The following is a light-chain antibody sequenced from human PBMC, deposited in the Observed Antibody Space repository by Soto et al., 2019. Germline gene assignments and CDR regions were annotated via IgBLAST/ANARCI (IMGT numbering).Light chain of an antibody. CDR3: QPYDDLPL. Sequence: DIQMTQSPSSLSASVGDRVTITCQASQDITNYLNWYQQKPGKAPKLLIYDASNSEAGVPSRFSGSGSATDFTFTISSLQPEDIATYYCQPYDDLPLFGGGTKVEIK. CDR2: DAS. J-gene: IGKJ4*01. V-gene: IGKV1-33*01. CDR1: QDITNY.